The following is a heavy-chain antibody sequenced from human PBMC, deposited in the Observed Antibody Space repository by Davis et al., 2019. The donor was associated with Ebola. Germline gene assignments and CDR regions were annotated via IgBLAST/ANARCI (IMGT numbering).Heavy chain of an antibody. D-gene: IGHD3-22*01. CDR1: GDSISSSNW. Sequence: SETLSLTCAVSGDSISSSNWWSWVRQPPGKGLEWIGEIYHSGSTNYNPSLKSRVTISVDKSKNQFSLKLSSVTAADTAVYYCARDYYDSSGYLWYFEYWGQGTLVTVSS. V-gene: IGHV4-4*02. CDR3: ARDYYDSSGYLWYFEY. CDR2: IYHSGST. J-gene: IGHJ4*02.